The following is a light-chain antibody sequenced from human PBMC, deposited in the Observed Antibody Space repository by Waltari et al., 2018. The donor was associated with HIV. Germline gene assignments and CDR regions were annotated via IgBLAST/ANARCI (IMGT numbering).Light chain of an antibody. V-gene: IGLV8-61*01. J-gene: IGLJ3*02. CDR1: SGPFSTTYY. CDR2: DTN. CDR3: VLYMGSGIWV. Sequence: QTVVTQEPSFSVSPGGTVTLTCGLSSGPFSTTYYPIWYQQTPGQAPRTLIYDTNTRSSGVPDRFSGSILGNKAALTITGAQAYDESDYYCVLYMGSGIWVFGGGTKLTVL.